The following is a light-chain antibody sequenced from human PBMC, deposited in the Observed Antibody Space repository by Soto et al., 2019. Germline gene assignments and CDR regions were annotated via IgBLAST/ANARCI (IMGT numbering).Light chain of an antibody. CDR1: QSVSSN. V-gene: IGKV3-15*01. CDR3: QQYNNWQT. J-gene: IGKJ1*01. CDR2: SAS. Sequence: EIVMPQSPASLSVSPGERATLSCRASQSVSSNLAWYQQKPGQAPRLLIYSASTRATGIPARFSGSGSGTEFTLTISSLQSEDFAVYYCQQYNNWQTFGQGTKV.